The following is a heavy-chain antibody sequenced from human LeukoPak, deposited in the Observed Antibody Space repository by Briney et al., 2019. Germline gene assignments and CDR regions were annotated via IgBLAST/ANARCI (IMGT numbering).Heavy chain of an antibody. CDR3: ARGPRGPPWIQLWTYDY. CDR1: GFTFSSYS. V-gene: IGHV3-48*01. J-gene: IGHJ4*02. CDR2: ISSSSSTI. D-gene: IGHD5-18*01. Sequence: GGSLRLSCAASGFTFSSYSMNWVRQAPGKGPEWVSYISSSSSTIYYAASVKGRFTISRDNAKNSLYLQMNSLRAEDTAVYYCARGPRGPPWIQLWTYDYWGQGTLVTVSS.